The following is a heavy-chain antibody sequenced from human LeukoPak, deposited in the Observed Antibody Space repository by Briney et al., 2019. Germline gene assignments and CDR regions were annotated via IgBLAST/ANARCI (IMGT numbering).Heavy chain of an antibody. CDR3: ARLGAGPTYYDFWSGYSSFYFDY. V-gene: IGHV4-39*02. CDR2: ISSSGNT. D-gene: IGHD3-3*01. CDR1: GGSTSGGDYY. Sequence: SETLSLTCIVSGGSTSGGDYYWGWIRRPPGKGLEWIGGISSSGNTYYNPSLKSRITISIDTSKNHFSLKLSSVTAADTAVYYCARLGAGPTYYDFWSGYSSFYFDYWGQGTLVTVSS. J-gene: IGHJ4*02.